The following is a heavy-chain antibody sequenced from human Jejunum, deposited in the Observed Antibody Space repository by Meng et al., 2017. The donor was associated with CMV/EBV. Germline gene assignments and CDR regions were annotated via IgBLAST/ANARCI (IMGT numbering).Heavy chain of an antibody. CDR3: ARPSIPSYYYGMDV. D-gene: IGHD2-21*01. V-gene: IGHV3-53*01. Sequence: YMNWVRQGAGKGVGWVIGIYDSGRIIYAEAVKGRFTVPRNISQKMVVLQMKSLRGDETARYYCARPSIPSYYYGMDVWGQGTTVTVSS. CDR1: Y. J-gene: IGHJ6*02. CDR2: IYDSGRI.